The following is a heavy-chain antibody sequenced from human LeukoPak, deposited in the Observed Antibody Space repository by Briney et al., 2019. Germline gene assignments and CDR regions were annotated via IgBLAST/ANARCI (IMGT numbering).Heavy chain of an antibody. CDR2: IYYSGST. CDR3: ARVRVGGLLPPRPYYYYYYMDV. D-gene: IGHD1-26*01. CDR1: GGSISGYY. Sequence: SETLSLTCTVSGGSISGYYWTWIRQPPGKGLEWIAYIYYSGSTNYNPSLKSRVTISIDTSKNQFSLNLSSVTAADTAVYYCARVRVGGLLPPRPYYYYYYMDVWGKGTTVTVSS. J-gene: IGHJ6*03. V-gene: IGHV4-59*01.